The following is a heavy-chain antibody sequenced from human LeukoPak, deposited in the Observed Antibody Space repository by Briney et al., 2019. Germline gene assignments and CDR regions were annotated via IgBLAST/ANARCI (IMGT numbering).Heavy chain of an antibody. J-gene: IGHJ6*04. V-gene: IGHV4-59*01. CDR3: AREGYCSSTSCHYGMDV. Sequence: PSETLSLTCTVSGGSISSYYWSWIRQPPGKGLEWIGYIYYSGSTNYNPSPKSRVTISVDTSKNQFSLKLSSVTAADTAVYYCAREGYCSSTSCHYGMDVWGKGTTVTVSS. CDR1: GGSISSYY. CDR2: IYYSGST. D-gene: IGHD2-2*01.